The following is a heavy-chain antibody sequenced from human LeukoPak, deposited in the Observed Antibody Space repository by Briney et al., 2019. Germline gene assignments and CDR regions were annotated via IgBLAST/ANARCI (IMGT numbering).Heavy chain of an antibody. D-gene: IGHD3-3*01. CDR1: GYSFTSYW. V-gene: IGHV5-51*01. CDR3: ARHTRSGHYDFWSGYYKYYYYMDV. CDR2: IYPGDSDT. J-gene: IGHJ6*03. Sequence: GESLKISCKGSGYSFTSYWIGWVRQMPGKGLEWMGIIYPGDSDTRYSPSFQGQVTISADKSISTAYLQWSSLKASDTAMCYCARHTRSGHYDFWSGYYKYYYYMDVWGKGTTVTVSS.